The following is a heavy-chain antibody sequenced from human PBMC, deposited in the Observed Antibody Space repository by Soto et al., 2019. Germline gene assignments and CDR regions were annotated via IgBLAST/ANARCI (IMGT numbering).Heavy chain of an antibody. CDR3: ARDPDYGAHFDY. V-gene: IGHV3-30-3*01. CDR2: ISYDGSNK. Sequence: QVQLVESGGGVVQPGRSLRLSCAASGFTFSSYAMHWFRQAPGKGLEWVALISYDGSNKDYADSVKGRFTISRDNSKNTLYLQMNSLRAEDTAVYYCARDPDYGAHFDYWGQGTLVTVSS. J-gene: IGHJ4*02. CDR1: GFTFSSYA. D-gene: IGHD4-17*01.